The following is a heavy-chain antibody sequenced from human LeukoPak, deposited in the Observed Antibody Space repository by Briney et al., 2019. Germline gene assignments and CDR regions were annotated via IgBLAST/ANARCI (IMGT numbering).Heavy chain of an antibody. Sequence: SETPSLTCTVSGGSISSYYWSWIRQPPGKGLEWIGYIYYSGSTNYNPSLKSRVTISVDTSKNQFSLKLSSVTAADTAVYYCARGSLITMIVVVNDAFDIWGQGTMVTVSS. D-gene: IGHD3-22*01. CDR2: IYYSGST. CDR1: GGSISSYY. J-gene: IGHJ3*02. CDR3: ARGSLITMIVVVNDAFDI. V-gene: IGHV4-59*12.